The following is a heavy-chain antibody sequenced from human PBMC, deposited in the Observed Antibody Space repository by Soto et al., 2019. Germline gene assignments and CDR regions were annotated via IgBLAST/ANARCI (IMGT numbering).Heavy chain of an antibody. J-gene: IGHJ6*02. CDR3: ARIPAGDYRDYYYYGMDV. Sequence: GASVKVSCKASGGTLSSYAISWVRQATGQGLEWMGGIIPIFGTANYAQKFQGRVTITADESTSTAYMELSSLRSEDTAVYYCARIPAGDYRDYYYYGMDVWGQGTTVTVSS. CDR2: IIPIFGTA. D-gene: IGHD4-17*01. CDR1: GGTLSSYA. V-gene: IGHV1-69*13.